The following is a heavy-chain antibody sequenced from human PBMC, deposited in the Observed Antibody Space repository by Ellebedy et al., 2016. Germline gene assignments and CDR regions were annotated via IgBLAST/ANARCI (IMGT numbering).Heavy chain of an antibody. D-gene: IGHD4-17*01. V-gene: IGHV4-34*01. CDR2: INHSGST. Sequence: GSLRLSCTVSGGSISSYYWSWIRQPPGKGLEWIGEINHSGSTNYNPSLKSRVTISVDTSKNQFSLKLSSVTAADTAVYYCARVMGYGDYVLFDYYYGMDVWGQGTTVTVSS. CDR3: ARVMGYGDYVLFDYYYGMDV. J-gene: IGHJ6*02. CDR1: GGSISSYY.